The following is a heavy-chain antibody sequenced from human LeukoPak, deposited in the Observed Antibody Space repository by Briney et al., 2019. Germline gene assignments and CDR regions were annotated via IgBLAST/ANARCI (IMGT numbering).Heavy chain of an antibody. V-gene: IGHV4-4*07. CDR2: IYNSGST. CDR3: ARSAFLVTAPGLYYFDY. CDR1: GXSISSYY. D-gene: IGHD6-13*01. J-gene: IGHJ4*02. Sequence: NPSETLSLTCTVSGXSISSYYGSWIRQPAGKGLEWIGHIYNSGSTNYNPSLKGRVTMSVATSKNQFSLHLSSVTAADTAVYYCARSAFLVTAPGLYYFDYWGQGTLVAVSS.